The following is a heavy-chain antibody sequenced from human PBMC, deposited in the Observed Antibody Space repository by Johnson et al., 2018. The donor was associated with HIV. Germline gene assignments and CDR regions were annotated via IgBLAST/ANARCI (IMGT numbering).Heavy chain of an antibody. Sequence: VQLVESGGGLVQPGRSLRLSCAASGFTFSSYGMHWVRQAPGKGLEWVANIKQDGSEKYYVDSVKGRFTISRDNAKNSLYLQMNILRAEDTAVYYCARGSSGSWDAFDIWGQGTMVTVSS. V-gene: IGHV3-7*03. CDR2: IKQDGSEK. J-gene: IGHJ3*02. CDR3: ARGSSGSWDAFDI. CDR1: GFTFSSYG. D-gene: IGHD1-26*01.